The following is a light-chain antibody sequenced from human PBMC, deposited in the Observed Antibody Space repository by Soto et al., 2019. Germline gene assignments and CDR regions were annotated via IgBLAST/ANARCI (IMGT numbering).Light chain of an antibody. J-gene: IGKJ1*01. V-gene: IGKV3-15*01. CDR2: GPS. CDR3: HQYDDWPPA. CDR1: QSVSTN. Sequence: DIVMTQSPATLSVSPGEGATLSCRASQSVSTNLAWYQQKPGQAPRLLIYGPSTRAIGIPARFSGSGSGREFTLTINSLQAEDSATYYCHQYDDWPPAFGQGTKVDIK.